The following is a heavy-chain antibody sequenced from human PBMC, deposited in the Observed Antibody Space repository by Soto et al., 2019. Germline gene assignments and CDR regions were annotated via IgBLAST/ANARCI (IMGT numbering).Heavy chain of an antibody. V-gene: IGHV2-5*02. J-gene: IGHJ6*02. CDR3: AHKGGRGAAMDV. Sequence: QITVKESGPTLVKPTQTLTLTCTFSGFSVSTNGEGVAWIRQPPGMALEWLALIYWDGDERYSPFLQSRVTINKDTSKNQVVLAMTNMDPLDTATYYCAHKGGRGAAMDVWGQGTTVTVSS. D-gene: IGHD2-15*01. CDR2: IYWDGDE. CDR1: GFSVSTNGEG.